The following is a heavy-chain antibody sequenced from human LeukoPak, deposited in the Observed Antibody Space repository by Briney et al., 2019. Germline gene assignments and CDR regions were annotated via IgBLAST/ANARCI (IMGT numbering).Heavy chain of an antibody. CDR2: IYSGGNT. Sequence: GGSLRLSCAASGFTVSSTYMSWVRQAPGKGLEWVSVIYSGGNTYYADSVKGRFTISRDNSKNTLYLQMDSLRVEDTAVYYCARQFGDYWGQGTLVTVSS. CDR3: ARQFGDY. V-gene: IGHV3-53*01. J-gene: IGHJ4*02. CDR1: GFTVSSTY. D-gene: IGHD3-10*01.